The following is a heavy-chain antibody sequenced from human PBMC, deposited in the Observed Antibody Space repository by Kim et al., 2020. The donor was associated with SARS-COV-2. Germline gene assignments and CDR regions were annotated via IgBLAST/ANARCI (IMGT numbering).Heavy chain of an antibody. CDR1: GFTFSSYW. D-gene: IGHD2-15*01. Sequence: GGSLRLSCAASGFTFSSYWMSWVRQAPGKGLEWVANIKQDGSEKYYVDSVKGRFTISRDNAKNSLYLQMNSLRAEDTAVYYCAREGYCSGGSCYQGGHDAFDIWGQGTMVTVSS. V-gene: IGHV3-7*01. CDR2: IKQDGSEK. J-gene: IGHJ3*02. CDR3: AREGYCSGGSCYQGGHDAFDI.